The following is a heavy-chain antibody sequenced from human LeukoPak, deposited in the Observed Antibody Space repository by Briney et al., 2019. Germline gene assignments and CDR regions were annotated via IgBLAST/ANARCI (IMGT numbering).Heavy chain of an antibody. Sequence: SETLSLTCTVSGYSISSGYYWGWIRQPPGKGLEWIGSNYHSGSTYYNPSLKSRVTISVDTSKNQFSLKLSSVTAADTAVYYCARAPRGYTYERGQNWFDPWGQGTLDTVSS. CDR2: NYHSGST. V-gene: IGHV4-38-2*02. CDR3: ARAPRGYTYERGQNWFDP. CDR1: GYSISSGYY. D-gene: IGHD5-18*01. J-gene: IGHJ5*02.